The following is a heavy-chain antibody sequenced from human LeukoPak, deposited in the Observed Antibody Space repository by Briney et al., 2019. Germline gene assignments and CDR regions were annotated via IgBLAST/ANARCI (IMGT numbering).Heavy chain of an antibody. V-gene: IGHV5-51*01. CDR3: ARQGDGSGWLFHY. CDR1: GYSLNTYW. Sequence: GESLKISCKASGYSLNTYWIGWVRQMPGKGLEWMGVIYPGDSYTRYGPSFQGQVTISADTSINTAYLQWSSLRASDTAMYYCARQGDGSGWLFHYWGQRTPLTVSS. J-gene: IGHJ4*01. D-gene: IGHD6-19*01. CDR2: IYPGDSYT.